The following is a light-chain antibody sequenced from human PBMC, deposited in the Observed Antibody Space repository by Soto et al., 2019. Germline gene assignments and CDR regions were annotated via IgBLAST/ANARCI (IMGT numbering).Light chain of an antibody. CDR2: DVS. CDR3: SSYTSSSTLGV. J-gene: IGLJ2*01. Sequence: QSALTQPASVSGSPGQSITISCTGTSSDVGGYNYVSWCQQHPGKAPKLMIYDVSNRPSGVSNRFSGSKSGNTASLTISGLQAEDEADYYCSSYTSSSTLGVFGGGTQLTVL. V-gene: IGLV2-14*01. CDR1: SSDVGGYNY.